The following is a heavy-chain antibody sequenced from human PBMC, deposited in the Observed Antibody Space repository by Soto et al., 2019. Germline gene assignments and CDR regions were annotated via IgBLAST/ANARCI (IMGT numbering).Heavy chain of an antibody. Sequence: LTCAVYGGSFHGYYWNWIRQPPGKGLEWIGKLDHGGGTSYSPSLKSRVTISADTSKNQLSLKLSSVTAADTAVYYCARGGGIDYYYGMDVWGQGTTVTVSS. J-gene: IGHJ6*02. CDR3: ARGGGIDYYYGMDV. D-gene: IGHD2-15*01. CDR1: GGSFHGYY. V-gene: IGHV4-34*01. CDR2: LDHGGGT.